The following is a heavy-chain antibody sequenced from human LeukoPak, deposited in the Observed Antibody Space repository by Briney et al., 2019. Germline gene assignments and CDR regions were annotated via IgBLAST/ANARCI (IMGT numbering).Heavy chain of an antibody. J-gene: IGHJ4*02. CDR2: ISGSGGSA. CDR1: GFTFNKYV. CDR3: AKGDTAMIRRYYFDA. D-gene: IGHD5-18*01. Sequence: GGSLRLSCAASGFTFNKYVVSWVRQAPGKGLEWVSVISGSGGSAYYADSVKGRFTISRDSSTDTLYLQMNSLGAEDTAVYYCAKGDTAMIRRYYFDAWGQGTLVTVSS. V-gene: IGHV3-23*01.